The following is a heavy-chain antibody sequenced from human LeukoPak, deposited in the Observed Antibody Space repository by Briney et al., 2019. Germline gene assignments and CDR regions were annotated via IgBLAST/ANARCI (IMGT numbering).Heavy chain of an antibody. CDR2: ISSSSTYL. D-gene: IGHD5-24*01. J-gene: IGHJ4*02. V-gene: IGHV3-21*04. Sequence: GGSLRLSCAASGFTLSPYTMNWVRQAPGKGLEWVSSISSSSTYLDYADSLKGRFTISRDNAKNSLYLQMNSLRAEDTAVYYCARVRNGYNYYFDYWGQGTLVTVSS. CDR1: GFTLSPYT. CDR3: ARVRNGYNYYFDY.